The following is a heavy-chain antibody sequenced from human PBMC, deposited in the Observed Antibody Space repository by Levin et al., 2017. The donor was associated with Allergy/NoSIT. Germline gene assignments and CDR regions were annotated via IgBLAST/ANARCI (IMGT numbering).Heavy chain of an antibody. J-gene: IGHJ6*03. CDR1: GFTFSDHY. CDR2: TRNKANSYTT. D-gene: IGHD3-9*01. V-gene: IGHV3-72*01. Sequence: GGSLRLSCAASGFTFSDHYMDWVRQAPGKGLEWVGRTRNKANSYTTEYAASVKGRFTISRDDSKNSLYLQMNSLKTEDTAVYYCARADVDILTGSQRSYYYYMDVWGKGTTVTVSS. CDR3: ARADVDILTGSQRSYYYYMDV.